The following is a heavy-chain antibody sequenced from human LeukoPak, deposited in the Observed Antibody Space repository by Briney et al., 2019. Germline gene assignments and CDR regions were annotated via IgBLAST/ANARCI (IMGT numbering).Heavy chain of an antibody. CDR1: GITFSRHW. V-gene: IGHV3-7*03. J-gene: IGHJ4*02. CDR3: ATPLDYSDSSGYHQGGD. Sequence: GGSLRLSYVASGITFSRHWMTWVRQAPGKGLEWVANIKEDGTKRNYVDSVKGRFTISRDNAKNSLYLQMNSLRAEDTAVYYCATPLDYSDSSGYHQGGDWGQGTLVTVSS. CDR2: IKEDGTKR. D-gene: IGHD3-22*01.